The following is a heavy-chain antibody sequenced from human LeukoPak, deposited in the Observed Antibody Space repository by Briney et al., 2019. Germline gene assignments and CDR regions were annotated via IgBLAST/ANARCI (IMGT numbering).Heavy chain of an antibody. V-gene: IGHV3-23*01. CDR1: GFTFSSYA. Sequence: GGSLRLSCAASGFTFSSYAMSWVRQAPGKGLEWVSAISGSGGSTYYADSVKGRFTISRDNSKNTLYLQMNSLRAEDTAVYYCAKDHYDSSGYYPRYWGQGTLVTVFS. D-gene: IGHD3-22*01. CDR3: AKDHYDSSGYYPRY. CDR2: ISGSGGST. J-gene: IGHJ4*02.